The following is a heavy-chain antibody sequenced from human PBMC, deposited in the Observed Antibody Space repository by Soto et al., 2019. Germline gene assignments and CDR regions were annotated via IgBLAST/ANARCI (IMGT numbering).Heavy chain of an antibody. CDR1: GYTFTSYY. J-gene: IGHJ4*02. CDR3: AREGLGYCSSNSCYYPYSSGWTFGY. D-gene: IGHD2-2*01. CDR2: INPSGGST. V-gene: IGHV1-46*01. Sequence: ASVKVSCKASGYTFTSYYMHWVRQAPGQGLEWMGIINPSGGSTSYAQKFQGRVTMTRDTSTSTVYMELSSLRSEDTAVYYCAREGLGYCSSNSCYYPYSSGWTFGYWGQGTLVTVYS.